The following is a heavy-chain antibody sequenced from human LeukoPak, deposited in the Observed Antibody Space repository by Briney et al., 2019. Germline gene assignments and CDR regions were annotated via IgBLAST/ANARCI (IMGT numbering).Heavy chain of an antibody. V-gene: IGHV4-59*01. CDR1: GGSISSYY. D-gene: IGHD5-18*01. CDR2: FYYSGST. Sequence: SETQSLTCTVSGGSISSYYWSWIRQPPGKGLEWIGFFYYSGSTNYNPSLKSRVTISVGTSKNHFSLKLSSVTAADTAVYYCARGPGGYSYGYYFDYWGQGTLVTVSS. CDR3: ARGPGGYSYGYYFDY. J-gene: IGHJ4*02.